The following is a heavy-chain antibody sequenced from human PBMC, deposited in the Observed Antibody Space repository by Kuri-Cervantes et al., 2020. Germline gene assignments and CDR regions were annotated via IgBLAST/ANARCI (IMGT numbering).Heavy chain of an antibody. CDR2: INPNGGNT. Sequence: ASAKVSCKASGYTFTSYGISWVRQAPGQGLEWMGWINPNGGNTNYAQKFQGRVTMTRDTSISTAYMELSRLRSDDTAVYYCARDLGDYSNSNWFDPWGQGTLVTVSS. CDR1: GYTFTSYG. CDR3: ARDLGDYSNSNWFDP. J-gene: IGHJ5*02. V-gene: IGHV1-2*02. D-gene: IGHD4-11*01.